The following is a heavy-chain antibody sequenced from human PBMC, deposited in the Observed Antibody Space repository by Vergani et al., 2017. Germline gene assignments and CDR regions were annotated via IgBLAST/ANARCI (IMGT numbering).Heavy chain of an antibody. J-gene: IGHJ4*02. Sequence: EVQLLESGGGLVQPGGSLRLSCAASGFTFSSYSMSWVRQAPGKGLEWVSAISGSGGSTYYADSVKGRFTISRDNSKNTLYLQMNSLRAEDTAVYYGAKSGTDYDPAAYWGQGTLVTVSS. CDR2: ISGSGGST. D-gene: IGHD1-14*01. CDR1: GFTFSSYS. CDR3: AKSGTDYDPAAY. V-gene: IGHV3-23*01.